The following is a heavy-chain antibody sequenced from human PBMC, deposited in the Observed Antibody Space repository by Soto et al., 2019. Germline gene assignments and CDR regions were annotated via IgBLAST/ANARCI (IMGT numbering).Heavy chain of an antibody. CDR3: GRGPSFTMIEAVQSSYYYYGMDV. Sequence: PSETLSLTCAVYGGSFRGYYWSWIRQPPWKGLEWFGEMNPSRCTNYTPSLKCRVTVSVGTTKKQFSLRLSSVTAADTAAYYCGRGPSFTMIEAVQSSYYYYGMDVWGQGTTVTVSS. CDR2: MNPSRCT. J-gene: IGHJ6*02. V-gene: IGHV4-34*01. CDR1: GGSFRGYY. D-gene: IGHD3-22*01.